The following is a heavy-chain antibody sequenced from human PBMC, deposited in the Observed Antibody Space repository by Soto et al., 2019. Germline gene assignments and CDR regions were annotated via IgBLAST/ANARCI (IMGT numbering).Heavy chain of an antibody. CDR1: GGSISGHY. J-gene: IGHJ5*02. V-gene: IGHV4-59*11. D-gene: IGHD3-3*01. CDR2: IYYSGST. Sequence: TSETLSLTCTVSGGSISGHYWSWIRQPPGKGLEWIGYIYYSGSTSYNPSLKSRLTISVDTSKNQFSLKLSSVTAADTAVYYCARDLQRGYDFWSGYYHWFDPWGQGTLVTVSS. CDR3: ARDLQRGYDFWSGYYHWFDP.